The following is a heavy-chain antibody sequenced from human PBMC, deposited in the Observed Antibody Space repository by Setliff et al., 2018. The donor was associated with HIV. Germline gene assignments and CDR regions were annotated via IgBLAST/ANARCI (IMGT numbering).Heavy chain of an antibody. CDR2: IYYYSGST. CDR3: ATSSGQWELGY. CDR1: GGSINTYY. Sequence: SETLSLTCTVSGGSINTYYWGWIRQPPGKGLEWIGYIYYYSGSTYYNPSLKSRVTISVDTSKNQVSLRLSSVTAADTAVYYCATSSGQWELGYWGQGTLVTVSS. D-gene: IGHD1-26*01. V-gene: IGHV4-59*04. J-gene: IGHJ4*02.